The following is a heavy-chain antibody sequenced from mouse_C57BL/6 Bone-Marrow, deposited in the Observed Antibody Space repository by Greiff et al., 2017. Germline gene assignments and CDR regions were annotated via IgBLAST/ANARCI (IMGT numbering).Heavy chain of an antibody. Sequence: EVKLMESGEGLVKPGGSLKLSCAASGFTFSSYAMSWVRQTPEKRLEWVAYISSGGDYIYYADTVKGRFTISRDNARNTLYLQMSSLKSEDTALYYCTREDINYYAMHHWGQGTLVTVSA. CDR1: GFTFSSYA. CDR2: ISSGGDYI. V-gene: IGHV5-9-1*02. D-gene: IGHD2-1*01. CDR3: TREDINYYAMHH. J-gene: IGHJ3*01.